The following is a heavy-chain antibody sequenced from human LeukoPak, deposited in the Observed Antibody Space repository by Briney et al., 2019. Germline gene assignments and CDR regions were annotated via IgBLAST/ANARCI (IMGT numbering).Heavy chain of an antibody. J-gene: IGHJ4*02. D-gene: IGHD5-18*01. CDR2: IQSDGSNK. V-gene: IGHV3-30*02. CDR3: ARGMRRGYSYGYFDY. Sequence: GGSLRLSCAGSGFSFSSYGMHWVRQAPGKGLEWMAFIQSDGSNKYYADSVKGRFTISRDNAKNSLYLQMNSLRAEDTAVYYCARGMRRGYSYGYFDYWGQGTLVTVSS. CDR1: GFSFSSYG.